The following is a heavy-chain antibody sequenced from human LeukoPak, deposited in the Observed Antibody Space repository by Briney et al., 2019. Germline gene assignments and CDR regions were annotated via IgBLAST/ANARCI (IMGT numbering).Heavy chain of an antibody. CDR1: GFTFSNYW. J-gene: IGHJ4*02. CDR3: ARDGSLPDY. Sequence: GGSLRLSCAASGFTFSNYWLHWVRQTPGKGLVWVSRIISDGSSTSYADSVKGRFTISRDNAKNTLYLQMNSLRAEDTAVYYCARDGSLPDYWGQGTLVTVSS. V-gene: IGHV3-74*01. CDR2: IISDGSST.